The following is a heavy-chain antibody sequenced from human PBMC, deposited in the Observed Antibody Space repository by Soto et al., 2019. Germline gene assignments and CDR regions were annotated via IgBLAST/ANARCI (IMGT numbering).Heavy chain of an antibody. CDR3: ARDLTTKIPRSVY. Sequence: SETLSLTCAVSGGSLTGQHWSWIRQPPGNGLEWIGQIVNSGIARYNPSLQSRVAISIDTSKNQFSLKLSSVTAADTAVYYCARDLTTKIPRSVYWGQGTLVTVS. CDR1: GGSLTGQH. V-gene: IGHV4-59*11. D-gene: IGHD1-26*01. CDR2: IVNSGIA. J-gene: IGHJ4*02.